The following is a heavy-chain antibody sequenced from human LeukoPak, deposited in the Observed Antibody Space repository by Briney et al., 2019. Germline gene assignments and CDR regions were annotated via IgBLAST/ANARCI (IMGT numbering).Heavy chain of an antibody. D-gene: IGHD3-22*01. CDR1: GFTFSSYS. V-gene: IGHV3-21*01. CDR2: ISSSSYI. Sequence: GGSLRLSCAASGFTFSSYSMNWVRQAPGKGLEWVSSISSSSYIYYADSVKGRFTISRDNAKSSLYLQMNSLRAEDTAVYYCARGYDSSSLDYWGQGTLVTVSS. CDR3: ARGYDSSSLDY. J-gene: IGHJ4*02.